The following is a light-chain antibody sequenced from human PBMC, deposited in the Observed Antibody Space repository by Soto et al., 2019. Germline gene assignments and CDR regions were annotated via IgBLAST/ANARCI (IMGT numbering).Light chain of an antibody. CDR2: GAS. J-gene: IGKJ1*01. CDR1: QSVSSN. V-gene: IGKV3D-15*01. CDR3: QQYNKWPPSWA. Sequence: ELVMTQSPSTLSVSPLDRSTLSCRASQSVSSNLAWYQQKPGQAPRLLIYGASTRATGIPARFSGSGSGTEFTLTISSLQSEDFAVYYCQQYNKWPPSWAFGQGTKVDIK.